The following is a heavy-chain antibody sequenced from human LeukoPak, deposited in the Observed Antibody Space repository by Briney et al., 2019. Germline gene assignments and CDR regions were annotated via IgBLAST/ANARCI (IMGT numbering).Heavy chain of an antibody. J-gene: IGHJ4*02. CDR3: ARGGLTGSDY. CDR2: INHSGST. CDR1: GGSFSGYY. V-gene: IGHV4-34*01. D-gene: IGHD7-27*01. Sequence: SETLSLTCAVYGGSFSGYYWSWFRQPPGKGLEWIGEINHSGSTNYNPSLKSRVTISVDTSKNQFSLKLSSVTAADTAVYYCARGGLTGSDYWGQGTLVTVSS.